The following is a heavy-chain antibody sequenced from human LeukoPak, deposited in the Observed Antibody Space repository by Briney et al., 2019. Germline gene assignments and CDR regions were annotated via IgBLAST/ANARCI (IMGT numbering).Heavy chain of an antibody. J-gene: IGHJ4*02. D-gene: IGHD1-26*01. Sequence: PGGSLRLSCATSGFTFSSYEMNWVRQAPGKGLEWISYITSGVTSTYYADSVKGRFTISRDNGKTALFLQMNSLRAEDTAVYYCVVHSATSCYWGQGTLVTVSS. CDR1: GFTFSSYE. CDR2: ITSGVTST. CDR3: VVHSATSCY. V-gene: IGHV3-48*03.